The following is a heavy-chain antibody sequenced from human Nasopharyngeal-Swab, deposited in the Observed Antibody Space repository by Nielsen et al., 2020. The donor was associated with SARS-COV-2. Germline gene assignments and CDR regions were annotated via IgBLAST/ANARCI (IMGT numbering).Heavy chain of an antibody. J-gene: IGHJ5*02. CDR2: ISYSGGT. V-gene: IGHV4-59*01. CDR3: ARGRVEQWLVLNWFDP. D-gene: IGHD6-19*01. Sequence: RQAPGKGLEWIGYISYSGGTNYHPSLKSRVTMSSATSKNQFSLRLTSVTAADTAVYYCARGRVEQWLVLNWFDPWGQGILVTVSS.